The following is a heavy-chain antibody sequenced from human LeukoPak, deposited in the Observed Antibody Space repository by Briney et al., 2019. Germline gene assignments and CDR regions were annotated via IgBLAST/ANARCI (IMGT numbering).Heavy chain of an antibody. CDR2: ISAYNGNT. CDR1: GYTFTSYG. CDR3: ARSPMVRGVIIFDY. D-gene: IGHD3-10*01. V-gene: IGHV1-18*01. J-gene: IGHJ4*02. Sequence: ASVKVSCKGSGYTFTSYGISWVRQAPGQGLEWMVWISAYNGNTNYAQKLQGRVTMTTHTSTSTAYMELRSLRSDDTAVYYCARSPMVRGVIIFDYWGQGTLVTVSS.